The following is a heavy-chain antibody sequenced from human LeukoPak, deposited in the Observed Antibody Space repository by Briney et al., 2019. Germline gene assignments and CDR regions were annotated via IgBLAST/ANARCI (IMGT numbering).Heavy chain of an antibody. D-gene: IGHD5-18*01. CDR1: GFTFSSYG. Sequence: PGGSLRLSCAASGFTFSSYGMHWVRQAPGKGLEWVAFIRYDGSNKYYADSVKGRFTISRDNSKNTLYLQMNSLRAEDTAVYYCAKDPYRYSYEPYNWFDPWGQGTLVTVSS. J-gene: IGHJ5*02. CDR3: AKDPYRYSYEPYNWFDP. CDR2: IRYDGSNK. V-gene: IGHV3-30*02.